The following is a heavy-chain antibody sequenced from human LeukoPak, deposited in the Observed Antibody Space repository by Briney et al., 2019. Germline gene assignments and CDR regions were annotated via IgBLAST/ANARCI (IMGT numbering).Heavy chain of an antibody. V-gene: IGHV3-9*01. CDR3: AKDLHSSGWYLFDY. D-gene: IGHD6-19*01. Sequence: PGRSLRLSCAASGFTFDDYAMHWVRQAPGKGLEWVSGISWNSGSIGYAVSVKGRFTISRDNAKNSLYLQMNSLRAEDTALYYCAKDLHSSGWYLFDYWGQGTLVTVSS. CDR2: ISWNSGSI. CDR1: GFTFDDYA. J-gene: IGHJ4*02.